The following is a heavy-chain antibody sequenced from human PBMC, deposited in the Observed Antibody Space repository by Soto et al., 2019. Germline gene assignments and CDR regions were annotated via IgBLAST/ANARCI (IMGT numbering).Heavy chain of an antibody. CDR1: GGTFSSYA. V-gene: IGHV1-69*01. J-gene: IGHJ6*02. CDR3: ARRIRWELNVYYYYGMDV. D-gene: IGHD1-26*01. Sequence: QVQLVQSGAEVKKPGSSVKVSCKASGGTFSSYAISWVRQAPGQGLEWMGGIIPIFGTANYAQTFQGRVTSTADQSTSTAYMELSSLRSEDTAVYYCARRIRWELNVYYYYGMDVWGQGTTVTVAS. CDR2: IIPIFGTA.